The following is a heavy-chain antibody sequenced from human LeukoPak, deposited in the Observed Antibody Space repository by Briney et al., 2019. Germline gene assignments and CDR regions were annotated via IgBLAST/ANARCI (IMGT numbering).Heavy chain of an antibody. D-gene: IGHD6-6*01. CDR3: TTDPLAARPRYYYYMDV. V-gene: IGHV3-15*01. CDR2: IKSKADGGTT. CDR1: GFTFSNAW. Sequence: GGSLRLSCAASGFTFSNAWMSWVRQAPGKGLEWVGRIKSKADGGTTDYAAPVKGRFTISRDDSKNTLYLQMNSLKTEDTAVYYCTTDPLAARPRYYYYMDVWGKGTTVTVSS. J-gene: IGHJ6*03.